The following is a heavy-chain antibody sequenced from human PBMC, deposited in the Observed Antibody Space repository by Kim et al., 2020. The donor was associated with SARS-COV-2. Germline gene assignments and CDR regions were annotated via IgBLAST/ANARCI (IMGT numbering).Heavy chain of an antibody. Sequence: YYKPALKSRVTISVDTSKNQCSLKLSSVTAADTAVYYCARDLSLIGGFDPWGQGTLVTVSS. J-gene: IGHJ5*02. D-gene: IGHD3-16*01. V-gene: IGHV4-31*02. CDR3: ARDLSLIGGFDP.